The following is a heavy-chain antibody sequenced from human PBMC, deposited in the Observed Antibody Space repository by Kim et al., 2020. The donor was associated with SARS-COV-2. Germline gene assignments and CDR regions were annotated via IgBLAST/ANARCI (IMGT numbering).Heavy chain of an antibody. Sequence: GGSLRLSCAASGFTFSSYAMSWVRQAPGKGLEWVSAISGSGGSTYYADSVKGRFTISRDNSKNTLYLQMNSLRAEDTAVYYCAKSRGYYSLAAKSGELDYWGQGTLVTVSS. CDR1: GFTFSSYA. CDR3: AKSRGYYSLAAKSGELDY. CDR2: ISGSGGST. D-gene: IGHD3-3*01. J-gene: IGHJ4*02. V-gene: IGHV3-23*01.